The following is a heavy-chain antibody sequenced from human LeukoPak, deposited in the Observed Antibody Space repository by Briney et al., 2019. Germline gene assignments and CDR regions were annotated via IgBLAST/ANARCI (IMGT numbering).Heavy chain of an antibody. J-gene: IGHJ4*02. CDR3: ASSSSWYRSSGRYFDS. Sequence: SETLSLTCTVSGGSISSYWWSWIRQPPGKGLEWIGYMYYSGSTNYNPSLKSRVTISVDTSNNQFSLKLSSVTAADTAVYYCASSSSWYRSSGRYFDSWGQGTLVTVSS. D-gene: IGHD6-13*01. CDR2: MYYSGST. V-gene: IGHV4-59*01. CDR1: GGSISSYW.